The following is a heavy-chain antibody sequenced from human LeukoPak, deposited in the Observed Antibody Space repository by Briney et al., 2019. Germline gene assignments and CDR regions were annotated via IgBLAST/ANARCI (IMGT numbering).Heavy chain of an antibody. CDR1: GFTFSSYG. CDR2: ISYDGSNK. J-gene: IGHJ4*02. V-gene: IGHV3-30*18. CDR3: AKDSGYSYGSQLGG. Sequence: GGSLRLSCAASGFTFSSYGMHWVRQAPGKGLEWVAVISYDGSNKYYADSVKGRFTISRDNSKNTLYMQMNSLRAEDTAVYYCAKDSGYSYGSQLGGRGQGTLVTVSP. D-gene: IGHD5-18*01.